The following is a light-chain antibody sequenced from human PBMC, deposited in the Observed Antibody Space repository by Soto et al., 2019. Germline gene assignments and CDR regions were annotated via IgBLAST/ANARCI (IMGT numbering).Light chain of an antibody. V-gene: IGKV1-5*03. Sequence: DIQMTQSPSTLSASKRDRDTITCRASQSIGVWLAWYQQKPGTAPKLLIYKTSTLDSGVPLRFSGSGSGTEFTLTISSLLPDDFATYYCQQYINYFRTFGQGTKVDIK. J-gene: IGKJ1*01. CDR2: KTS. CDR1: QSIGVW. CDR3: QQYINYFRT.